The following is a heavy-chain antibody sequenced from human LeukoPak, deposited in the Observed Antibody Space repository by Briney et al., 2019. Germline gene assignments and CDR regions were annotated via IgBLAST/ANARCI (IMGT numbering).Heavy chain of an antibody. CDR1: GFTFITYS. CDR3: ARDRPGPTYEYSFDY. V-gene: IGHV3-48*01. CDR2: ITPTSETI. J-gene: IGHJ4*02. D-gene: IGHD5-12*01. Sequence: PGGSLRLSCAASGFTFITYSMNWVRQAPGKGLEWVSYITPTSETIYYADSVKGRFTISRGNVKNSLFLQMDSLRADDTAVYYCARDRPGPTYEYSFDYWGQGTLVTVSS.